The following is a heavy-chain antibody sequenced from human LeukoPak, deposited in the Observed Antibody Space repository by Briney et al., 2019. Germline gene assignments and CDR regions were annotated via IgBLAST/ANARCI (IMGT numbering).Heavy chain of an antibody. Sequence: GASVKVSCRASGYVFTGYHLHWVRQAPGQGLEWMGWINPYNGGTNSAQKFQGRVTMIRDTSISTAYMQLSGLRSDDTAVYYCARASFCGGDCSSIYFYGLDVWGQGTTVIVSS. CDR3: ARASFCGGDCSSIYFYGLDV. CDR1: GYVFTGYH. CDR2: INPYNGGT. D-gene: IGHD2-21*02. J-gene: IGHJ6*02. V-gene: IGHV1-2*02.